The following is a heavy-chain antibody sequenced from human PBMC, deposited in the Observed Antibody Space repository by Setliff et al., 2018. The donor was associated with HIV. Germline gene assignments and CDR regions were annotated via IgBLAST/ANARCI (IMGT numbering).Heavy chain of an antibody. J-gene: IGHJ3*01. V-gene: IGHV3-74*01. CDR1: GFTLSSYW. CDR3: TNKPESFNSFEV. Sequence: PGGSLRLSCAASGFTLSSYWMHWVRQAPGKGLVYVSHINGDGSTTTYADSVKGRFTISRDNAKNSLFLEMTNLRAEDTAFYYCTNKPESFNSFEVWGQGTVVTVSS. CDR2: INGDGSTT.